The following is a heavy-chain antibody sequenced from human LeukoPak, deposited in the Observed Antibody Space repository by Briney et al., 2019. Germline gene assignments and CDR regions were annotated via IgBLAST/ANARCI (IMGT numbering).Heavy chain of an antibody. V-gene: IGHV4-39*01. Sequence: SETLSLTCTVSGGSISSSSYYWGWIRQPPGKGLEWIVSIYYSGSTYYNPSLKSRVTISVDTSKHQFSLKLSSVTAADTAVYYCATSAQYSSSWFDPRGQGTLVTVSS. CDR3: ATSAQYSSSWFDP. D-gene: IGHD6-13*01. CDR1: GGSISSSSYY. J-gene: IGHJ5*02. CDR2: IYYSGST.